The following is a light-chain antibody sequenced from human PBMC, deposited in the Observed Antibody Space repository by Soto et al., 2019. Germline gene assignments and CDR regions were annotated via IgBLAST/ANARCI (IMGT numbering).Light chain of an antibody. CDR3: SSYISSSTVV. J-gene: IGLJ2*01. Sequence: QSVLTQPASVSGSTGQSITISCTGPSSDVGGYNYVSWYQQHPGKAPKLMIYDVSNRPSGVSNRFSGSKSGNTASLTISGLQSEDEADYYCSSYISSSTVVFGGGTKLTVL. CDR1: SSDVGGYNY. CDR2: DVS. V-gene: IGLV2-14*01.